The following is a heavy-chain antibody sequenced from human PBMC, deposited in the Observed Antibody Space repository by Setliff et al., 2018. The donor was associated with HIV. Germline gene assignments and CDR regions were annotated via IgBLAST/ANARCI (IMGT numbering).Heavy chain of an antibody. V-gene: IGHV4-39*02. J-gene: IGHJ4*02. Sequence: SETLSLTCTVSGGSISSGSYYWSWIRQPPGKGLEWIGSIYYSGSTYYNPSLKSRVTISVDTSKNHFSLNLRSVTAADTAVYYCATGGHRLHDYWGQGTLVTVSS. CDR1: GGSISSGSYY. CDR2: IYYSGST. D-gene: IGHD1-26*01. CDR3: ATGGHRLHDY.